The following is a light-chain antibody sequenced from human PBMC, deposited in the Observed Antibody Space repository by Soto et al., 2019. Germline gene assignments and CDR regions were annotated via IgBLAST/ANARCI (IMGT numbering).Light chain of an antibody. CDR3: HQYGGSPRT. V-gene: IGKV3-20*01. CDR2: GAS. CDR1: QSVSSSY. J-gene: IGKJ1*01. Sequence: EIVLTQSPGTLSLSPGERATLSCRASQSVSSSYLAWYQQKPGQAPRLLIYGASSRATGIPDRFSGSGSGTDCTLTISRLEPEDFAVYYCHQYGGSPRTLGQGPKVEIK.